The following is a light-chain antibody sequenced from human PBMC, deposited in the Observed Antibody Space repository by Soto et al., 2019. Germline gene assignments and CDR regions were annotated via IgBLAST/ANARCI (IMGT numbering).Light chain of an antibody. Sequence: QSALTQPASVSGSPGQSITISCTGTSSDVGSYNLVSWYQQHPGKAPKLIIYEGSKRPSGVSNRFSGSKSGNTASLTISGLQAEDEADYYCCSYAGSSTLYVFGTGTKLTVL. CDR1: SSDVGSYNL. J-gene: IGLJ1*01. V-gene: IGLV2-23*01. CDR3: CSYAGSSTLYV. CDR2: EGS.